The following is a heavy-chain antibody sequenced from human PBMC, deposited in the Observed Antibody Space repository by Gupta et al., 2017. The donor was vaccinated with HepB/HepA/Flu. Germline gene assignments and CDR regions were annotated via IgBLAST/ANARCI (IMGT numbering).Heavy chain of an antibody. Sequence: QVQLQQWGAGLLKPSETLSLTCAVYGGSFSGYYWSWIRQPPGKGLEWIGEINHSGSTNYNPSLKSRVTISVDTSKNQFSLKLSSVTAADTAVYYCARAGDIVVVPAANLNWFDPWGQGTLVTVSS. V-gene: IGHV4-34*01. CDR3: ARAGDIVVVPAANLNWFDP. CDR1: GGSFSGYY. J-gene: IGHJ5*02. D-gene: IGHD2-2*01. CDR2: INHSGST.